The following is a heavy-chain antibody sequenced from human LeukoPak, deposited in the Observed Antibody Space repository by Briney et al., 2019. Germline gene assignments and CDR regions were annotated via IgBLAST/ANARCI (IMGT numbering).Heavy chain of an antibody. V-gene: IGHV1-2*02. J-gene: IGHJ4*02. CDR1: GYTFTGDY. CDR3: ARGQIQLWLRDGGYFDY. CDR2: INPNSGGT. D-gene: IGHD5-18*01. Sequence: ASVKVSCKASGYTFTGDYMYWVRQAPRQGLEWMGWINPNSGGTNYAQKFQGRVTMTRDTSISTAYMELSRLRSNDTAVYYCARGQIQLWLRDGGYFDYWGQGTLLTVSS.